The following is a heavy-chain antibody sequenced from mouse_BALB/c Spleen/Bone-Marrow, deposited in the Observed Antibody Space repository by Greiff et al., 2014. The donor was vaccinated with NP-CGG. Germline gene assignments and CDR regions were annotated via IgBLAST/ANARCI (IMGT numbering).Heavy chain of an antibody. Sequence: VQRVESGAELARPGASVKMSCRASGYTFTTYTMHWVKQGPGQGLEWIGYINPSSGYTYYNQKFKDKATLTADKSSSAAYLQLSSLTSEDSAVYYCARVYGNYDAMDYWGQGTSVTVSS. J-gene: IGHJ4*01. CDR3: ARVYGNYDAMDY. CDR2: INPSSGYT. CDR1: GYTFTTYT. D-gene: IGHD2-1*01. V-gene: IGHV1-4*01.